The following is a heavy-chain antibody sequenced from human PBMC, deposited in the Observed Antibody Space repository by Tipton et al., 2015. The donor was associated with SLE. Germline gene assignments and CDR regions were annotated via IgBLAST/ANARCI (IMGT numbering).Heavy chain of an antibody. CDR1: GGSISSHY. CDR2: INHSGST. V-gene: IGHV4-34*01. D-gene: IGHD6-13*01. CDR3: ARVLPWSSSWPFDY. Sequence: TLSLTCTVSGGSISSHYWSWIRQPPGKGLEWIGEINHSGSTNYNPSLKSRVTISVDTSKNQFSLKLSSVTAADTAVYYCARVLPWSSSWPFDYWGQGTLVTVSS. J-gene: IGHJ4*02.